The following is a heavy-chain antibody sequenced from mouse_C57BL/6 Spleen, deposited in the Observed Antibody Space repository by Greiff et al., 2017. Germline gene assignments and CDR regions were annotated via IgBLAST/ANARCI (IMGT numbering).Heavy chain of an antibody. V-gene: IGHV5-16*01. J-gene: IGHJ1*03. CDR3: ARDRDGYYDWYFDV. CDR2: INYDGSST. D-gene: IGHD2-3*01. Sequence: EVQLQESEGGLVQPGSSMKLSCTASGFTFSDYYMAWVRQVPEKGLEWVANINYDGSSTYYLDSLKSRFIISRDNAKNILYLQMSSLKSEDTATYYCARDRDGYYDWYFDVWGTGTTVTVSS. CDR1: GFTFSDYY.